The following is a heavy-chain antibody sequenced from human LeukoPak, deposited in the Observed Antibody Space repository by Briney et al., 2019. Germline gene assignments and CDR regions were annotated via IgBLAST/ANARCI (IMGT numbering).Heavy chain of an antibody. CDR3: AKDALSYDSSGYYTLWFDY. D-gene: IGHD3-22*01. CDR1: GFTFDDYT. Sequence: GGSLRLSCAASGFTFDDYTMHWVRQAPGKGLEWVSLISWDGGSTYYADSVKGRFTISRDNSKNSLYLQMNSLRTEDTALYYCAKDALSYDSSGYYTLWFDYWGQGTLVTAPS. CDR2: ISWDGGST. J-gene: IGHJ4*02. V-gene: IGHV3-43*01.